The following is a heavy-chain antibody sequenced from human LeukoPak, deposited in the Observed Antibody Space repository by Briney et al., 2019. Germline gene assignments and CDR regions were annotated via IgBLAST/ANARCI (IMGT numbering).Heavy chain of an antibody. CDR2: INHSGST. Sequence: SETLSLTCTVSSASISTYYWSWIRQPPGKGLEWIGEINHSGSTNYNPSLKSRVTISVDTSKNQFSLKVTSLTAADTAVYYCARVSGLNNFDSWGQGTLVTLSS. D-gene: IGHD1/OR15-1a*01. V-gene: IGHV4-34*01. CDR3: ARVSGLNNFDS. J-gene: IGHJ4*02. CDR1: SASISTYY.